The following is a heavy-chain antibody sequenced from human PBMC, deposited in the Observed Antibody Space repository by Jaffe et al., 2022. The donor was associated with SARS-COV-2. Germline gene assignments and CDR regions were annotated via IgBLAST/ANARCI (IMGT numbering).Heavy chain of an antibody. D-gene: IGHD1-1*01. V-gene: IGHV3-21*01. CDR2: ISSSSSYI. Sequence: EVQLVESGGGLVKPGGSLRLSCAASGFTFSSYSMNWVRQAPGKGLEWVSSISSSSSYIYYADSVKGRFTISRDNAKNSLYLQMNSLRAEDTAVYYCARGGRPYYYYYMDVWGKGTTVTVSS. CDR3: ARGGRPYYYYYMDV. J-gene: IGHJ6*03. CDR1: GFTFSSYS.